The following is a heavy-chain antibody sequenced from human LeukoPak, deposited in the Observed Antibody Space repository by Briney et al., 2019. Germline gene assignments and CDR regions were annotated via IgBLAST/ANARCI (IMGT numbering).Heavy chain of an antibody. CDR2: ISSSSTYI. Sequence: GGSLRLSCAASGFTFSSYSMNWVRQAPGRGLEWVSSISSSSTYIYYADSVKGRFTISRDNAKNSLYLQMNSLRAEDTAVYYCAELGITMIGGVWGKGTTVTISS. J-gene: IGHJ6*04. CDR1: GFTFSSYS. CDR3: AELGITMIGGV. V-gene: IGHV3-21*01. D-gene: IGHD3-10*02.